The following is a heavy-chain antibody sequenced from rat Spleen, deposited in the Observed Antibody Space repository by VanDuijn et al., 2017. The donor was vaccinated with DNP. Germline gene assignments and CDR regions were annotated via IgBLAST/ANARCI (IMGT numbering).Heavy chain of an antibody. Sequence: QVQLKESGPGLVQPSQTLSLTCTVSGFSLTNYGLNWVPQPPGKGLEWIAAISSGGSTYYNSALKSRLSISRDTSKSQVFLKMNSLQTEDTAIYFCTRDDIGTTRFDYWGQGVMVTVPP. CDR2: ISSGGST. J-gene: IGHJ2*01. V-gene: IGHV2S8*01. CDR1: GFSLTNYG. D-gene: IGHD1-5*01. CDR3: TRDDIGTTRFDY.